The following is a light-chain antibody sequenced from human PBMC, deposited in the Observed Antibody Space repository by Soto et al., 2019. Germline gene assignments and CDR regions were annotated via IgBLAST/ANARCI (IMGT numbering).Light chain of an antibody. CDR1: QSVSSY. V-gene: IGKV3-11*01. J-gene: IGKJ1*01. Sequence: EIVLTQSPATLSLSPGERATLSCRASQSVSSYLAWYQQKPGQAPRLLIYDASNRATGIPARFSGSGSGTDFTLTISSLEPEEFAVYYCQQRSNLPRTFGQGTKVEIK. CDR3: QQRSNLPRT. CDR2: DAS.